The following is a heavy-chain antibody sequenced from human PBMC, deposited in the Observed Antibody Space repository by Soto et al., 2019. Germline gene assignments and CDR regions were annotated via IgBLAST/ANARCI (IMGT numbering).Heavy chain of an antibody. CDR1: GYIFTSQG. CDR2: ISPYNGNP. D-gene: IGHD1-1*01. V-gene: IGHV1-18*01. CDR3: ARGRTRALDY. J-gene: IGHJ4*02. Sequence: QIQLVQSGAEVKKPGASVKVSCKASGYIFTSQGISWVRQAPGQGLEWMGWISPYNGNPTYAQNLQGRVTMTTNTSTTTAFRDLRSLTSEDTAVYYYARGRTRALDYWGQGTPVIVSS.